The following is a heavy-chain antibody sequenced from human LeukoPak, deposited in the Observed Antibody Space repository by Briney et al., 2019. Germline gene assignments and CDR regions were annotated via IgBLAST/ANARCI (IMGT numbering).Heavy chain of an antibody. V-gene: IGHV3-23*01. CDR2: IDGSGVGT. CDR1: GFTFSSYV. D-gene: IGHD6-13*01. J-gene: IGHJ1*01. CDR3: TKGAAAGPKYFQH. Sequence: GGSLRLSCAASGFTFSSYVMRWVHQAPGKGLEWVSTIDGSGVGTYYADSVKGRFTISRDSSKSTLYLHMNSLRAEDTAVYYCTKGAAAGPKYFQHWGQGTLVTVSS.